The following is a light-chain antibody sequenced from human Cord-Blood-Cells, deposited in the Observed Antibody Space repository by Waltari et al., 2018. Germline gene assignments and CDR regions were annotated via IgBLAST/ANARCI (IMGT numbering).Light chain of an antibody. J-gene: IGLJ2*01. CDR1: SSNIGAGYD. CDR2: GNS. Sequence: QSVLTQPPSVSGAPGQRVTISCTGRSSNIGAGYDVHWYQQLPGTAPKPLIYGNSNRPEGAPDRFSGSKSGTSASWAIAGLQAEDEADYYGQSYDSSLSGVVFGGGTKLTVL. V-gene: IGLV1-40*01. CDR3: QSYDSSLSGVV.